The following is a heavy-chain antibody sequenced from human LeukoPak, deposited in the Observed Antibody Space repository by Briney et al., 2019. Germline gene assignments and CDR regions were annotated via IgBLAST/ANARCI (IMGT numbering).Heavy chain of an antibody. CDR3: ATQMVGATTIDH. CDR1: GFIFSDYA. D-gene: IGHD1-26*01. V-gene: IGHV3-30*04. Sequence: GRSLRLSCAASGFIFSDYAMNWVRQAPGKGLEWVAVISYDGRNKYYADSVKGRFTISRDNSKNTLSLQMNSLRAEDAAVYYCATQMVGATTIDHWGQGTLVTVSS. CDR2: ISYDGRNK. J-gene: IGHJ4*02.